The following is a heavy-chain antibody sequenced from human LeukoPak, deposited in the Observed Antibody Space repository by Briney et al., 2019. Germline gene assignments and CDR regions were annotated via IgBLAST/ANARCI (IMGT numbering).Heavy chain of an antibody. CDR3: ARGLLAVAGNWFDP. J-gene: IGHJ5*02. Sequence: GGSPRLSCAASGFTFSDYYMSWIRQAPGKGLEWVSYISSSGSTIYYADSVKGRFTISRDNAMNSLYLQMNSLRAEDTAVYYCARGLLAVAGNWFDPWGQGTLVTVSS. CDR2: ISSSGSTI. D-gene: IGHD6-19*01. CDR1: GFTFSDYY. V-gene: IGHV3-11*01.